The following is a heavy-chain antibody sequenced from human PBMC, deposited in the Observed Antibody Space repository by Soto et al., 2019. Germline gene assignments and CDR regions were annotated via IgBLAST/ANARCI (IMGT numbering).Heavy chain of an antibody. CDR3: ARDSTYDSSGYLDY. J-gene: IGHJ4*02. V-gene: IGHV3-30-3*01. CDR1: GFTFSSYA. CDR2: ISYDGSNK. D-gene: IGHD3-22*01. Sequence: PGGSLRLSCAASGFTFSSYAMHWVRQAPGKGPEWVAVISYDGSNKYYADSVKGRFTISRDSSKNTLYLQMNSLRAEDTAVYYCARDSTYDSSGYLDYWGQGTLVTVSS.